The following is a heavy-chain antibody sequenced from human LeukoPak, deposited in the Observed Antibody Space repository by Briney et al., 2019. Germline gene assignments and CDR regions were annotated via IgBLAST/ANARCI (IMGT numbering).Heavy chain of an antibody. CDR1: GITFSSYS. D-gene: IGHD2-2*02. V-gene: IGHV3-21*01. J-gene: IGHJ5*02. CDR3: ARHIVPAAIYERNWFHP. CDR2: ISSSSSYI. Sequence: PGGFLRLSCAASGITFSSYSMNWVRQAAGKGLECVTSISSSSSYIYYADSVKGRFTISRDNAKNSLYLQMNSLRAEDTAVYDCARHIVPAAIYERNWFHPWGQGTLVTVSS.